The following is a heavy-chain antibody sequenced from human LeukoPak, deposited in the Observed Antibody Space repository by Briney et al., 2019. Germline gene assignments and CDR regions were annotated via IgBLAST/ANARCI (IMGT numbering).Heavy chain of an antibody. CDR1: GFTFSGYE. V-gene: IGHV3-48*03. J-gene: IGHJ3*01. CDR2: ISSSGGTI. CDR3: AKANPLIVGARAGGPINF. Sequence: PGGSLRLSCAASGFTFSGYEMNWVRQAPGKGLEWVSYISSSGGTIYYADSVKGRFTTSRDNSKNSLYLQMNSLRTEDTAVYYCAKANPLIVGARAGGPINFWGQGTMVTVSS. D-gene: IGHD1-26*01.